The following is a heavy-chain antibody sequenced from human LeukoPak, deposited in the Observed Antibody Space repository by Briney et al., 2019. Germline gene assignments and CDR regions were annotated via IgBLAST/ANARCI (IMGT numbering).Heavy chain of an antibody. CDR3: AREYSSSSRNWFDP. D-gene: IGHD6-6*01. CDR2: MNPNSGNT. CDR1: GYTFTSYD. V-gene: IGHV1-8*01. Sequence: ASVKVSCKASGYTFTSYDINWVRQATGQGLEWMGWMNPNSGNTGYAQKFQGRVTMTRNTSISTAYMELSSLRSEDTAVYYCAREYSSSSRNWFDPWGQGSLVTVSS. J-gene: IGHJ5*02.